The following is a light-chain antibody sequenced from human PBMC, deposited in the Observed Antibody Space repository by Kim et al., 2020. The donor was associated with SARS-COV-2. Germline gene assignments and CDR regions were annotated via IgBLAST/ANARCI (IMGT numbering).Light chain of an antibody. CDR3: QQSNSIPLT. Sequence: PGRERVTITCRESENIKNYLNWYQQKPGKAPELLIYAASSLQSGVPLRFSGSGSGTDFTLTISSLQPEDFATYYCQQSNSIPLTFGGGTKLEI. CDR1: ENIKNY. CDR2: AAS. V-gene: IGKV1-39*01. J-gene: IGKJ4*01.